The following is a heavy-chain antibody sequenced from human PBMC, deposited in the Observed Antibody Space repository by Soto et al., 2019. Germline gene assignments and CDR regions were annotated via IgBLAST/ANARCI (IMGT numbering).Heavy chain of an antibody. CDR1: GFTVSSNY. J-gene: IGHJ4*02. V-gene: IGHV3-53*01. D-gene: IGHD6-13*01. CDR2: IYSGGST. CDR3: ARVSSWLDFDY. Sequence: GGSLRLSCAASGFTVSSNYMSWVRQAPGKGLEWVSVIYSGGSTYYADSVKGRFTISRDNSKNTLYLQMNSLRAEDTAVYYCARVSSWLDFDYWGQGTLVTVSS.